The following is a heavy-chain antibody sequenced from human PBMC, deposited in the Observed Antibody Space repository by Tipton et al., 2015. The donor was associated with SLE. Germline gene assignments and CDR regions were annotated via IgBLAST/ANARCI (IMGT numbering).Heavy chain of an antibody. Sequence: GLVKPSETLSLTCSVSGGSISSYFWSWIRQPPGKGLEWIGYIYDSGTTKYNPSLKGRVTISVDTSKNQFSLKLSSVTAADTAVYYCARGYQLPLGPYYYYYMDVWGKGTTVTVSS. CDR3: ARGYQLPLGPYYYYYMDV. CDR2: IYDSGTT. D-gene: IGHD2-2*01. CDR1: GGSISSYF. J-gene: IGHJ6*03. V-gene: IGHV4-59*01.